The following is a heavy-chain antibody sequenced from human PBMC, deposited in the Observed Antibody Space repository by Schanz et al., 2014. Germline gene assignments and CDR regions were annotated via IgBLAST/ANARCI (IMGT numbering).Heavy chain of an antibody. J-gene: IGHJ6*02. Sequence: QVQLVQSGAEVKKPGVSVKVSCKASGYTFTTYYIHWVRQAPGQGLEWMGWISVYHGHTNYAEKVHGRVTMTTDTSTSTAYMELRSLISDDTAVYYCVRDAGWAFGDYHGMDVWGQGTSVTVS. V-gene: IGHV1-18*04. D-gene: IGHD3-10*01. CDR2: ISVYHGHT. CDR1: GYTFTTYY. CDR3: VRDAGWAFGDYHGMDV.